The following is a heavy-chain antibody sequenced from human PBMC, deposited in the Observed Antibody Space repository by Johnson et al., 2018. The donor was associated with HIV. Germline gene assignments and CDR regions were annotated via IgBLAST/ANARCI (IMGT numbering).Heavy chain of an antibody. CDR2: IRYDGSNK. CDR1: GFTFSSYA. J-gene: IGHJ3*02. Sequence: HVQLVESGGGLVQPGGSLRLSCEASGFTFSSYAMSWVRQAPGKGLEWVAFIRYDGSNKYYADSVKGRFTISRDNSKNTLYLQMNSLRAEDTAVYYCARDNEDIVLVGAFDIWGQGTMVTV. V-gene: IGHV3-30*02. D-gene: IGHD2-8*02. CDR3: ARDNEDIVLVGAFDI.